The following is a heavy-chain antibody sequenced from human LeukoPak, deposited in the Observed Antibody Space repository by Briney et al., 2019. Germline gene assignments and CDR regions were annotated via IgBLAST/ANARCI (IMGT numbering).Heavy chain of an antibody. Sequence: ATVKVSCKASGGTFSSYAISWVRQAPGQGLEWMGIINPSGGSTSYAQKFQGRVTMTRDTSTSTVYMELSSLRSEDTAVYYCARGKYSSGWIKFDYWGQGTLVTVSS. CDR2: INPSGGST. CDR1: GGTFSSYA. V-gene: IGHV1-46*01. CDR3: ARGKYSSGWIKFDY. J-gene: IGHJ4*02. D-gene: IGHD6-19*01.